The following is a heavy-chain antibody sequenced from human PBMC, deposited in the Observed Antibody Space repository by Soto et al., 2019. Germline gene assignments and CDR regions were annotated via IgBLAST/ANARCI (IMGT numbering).Heavy chain of an antibody. CDR1: GYTFTSYA. V-gene: IGHV1-3*05. J-gene: IGHJ4*02. Sequence: QVQIVQSGAEEKKPGASVKVSCKASGYTFTSYAMHWVRQAPGQRLEWMGWINAGNGNTKYAQKFQGRVTITRDTSESTAYMELRRLRSEDTAVYYCARDVAAADYWGQGTLVSVSS. CDR3: ARDVAAADY. CDR2: INAGNGNT. D-gene: IGHD2-21*01.